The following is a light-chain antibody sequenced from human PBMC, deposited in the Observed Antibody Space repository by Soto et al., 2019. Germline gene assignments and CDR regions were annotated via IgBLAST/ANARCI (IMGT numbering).Light chain of an antibody. CDR3: QTWDSSTAV. V-gene: IGLV3-1*01. Sequence: SSELTQPPSVSVSPGQTASITCSGDNLGDKYACWYQQKSGQSPVLVIYQDTKRPSGIPERFSGSSSGNTATLTISGTQAMDEADYYCQTWDSSTAVFGGGTKVTVL. CDR1: NLGDKY. CDR2: QDT. J-gene: IGLJ2*01.